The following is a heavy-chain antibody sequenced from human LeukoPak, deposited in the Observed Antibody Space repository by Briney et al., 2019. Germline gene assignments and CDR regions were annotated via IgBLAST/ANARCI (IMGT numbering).Heavy chain of an antibody. Sequence: GASVKVSCKASGYTFTSYGISWVRQAPGQGLEWMGLTSVYNSNTKYAQKLQGRVTMTTDISTSTAYMELRGLRSDDTAVYYCARDMVGLAADGNWFDPWGQGTLVTVSS. D-gene: IGHD6-13*01. CDR1: GYTFTSYG. CDR3: ARDMVGLAADGNWFDP. V-gene: IGHV1-18*01. J-gene: IGHJ5*02. CDR2: TSVYNSNT.